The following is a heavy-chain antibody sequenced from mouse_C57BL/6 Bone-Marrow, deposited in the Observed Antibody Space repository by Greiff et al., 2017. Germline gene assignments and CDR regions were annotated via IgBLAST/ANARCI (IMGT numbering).Heavy chain of an antibody. D-gene: IGHD2-4*01. Sequence: VQLQESGAELVKPGASVKMSCKASGYTFTTYPIVWMKQNHGKSLEWIGNFHPYNDDTKYNEKFKGKATFTVEKSSSTVYLELIRLTSDDSAVYYCAIYDYDDAMDYWGQGTSVTVSS. J-gene: IGHJ4*01. CDR2: FHPYNDDT. CDR3: AIYDYDDAMDY. V-gene: IGHV1-47*01. CDR1: GYTFTTYP.